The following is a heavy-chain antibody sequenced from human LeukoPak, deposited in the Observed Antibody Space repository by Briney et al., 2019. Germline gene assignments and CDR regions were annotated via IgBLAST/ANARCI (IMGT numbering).Heavy chain of an antibody. CDR3: ARGVYIAAAQYGY. V-gene: IGHV4-59*01. D-gene: IGHD6-13*01. Sequence: SETLSLTCTVSGGPIRRYYWGWVRQPPGEGLEWIGYIYYSGTTNNNPSLKSRVTISVDTSKNQFSLKLSSVTAADTAVYYCARGVYIAAAQYGYWGQGTLVTVSS. J-gene: IGHJ4*02. CDR1: GGPIRRYY. CDR2: IYYSGTT.